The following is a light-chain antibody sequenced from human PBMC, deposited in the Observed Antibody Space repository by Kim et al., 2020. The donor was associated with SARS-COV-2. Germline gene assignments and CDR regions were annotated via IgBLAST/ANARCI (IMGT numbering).Light chain of an antibody. CDR2: DGS. J-gene: IGKJ1*01. V-gene: IGKV1-5*01. Sequence: PALAASVVCICTLTCRSSQSVSRCLAWSQQKPGKAPKLLLYDGSKLQSGVPSRFSGRGSETEFTLTISSLQPDDFAIYYYQHRQTFSQGTKVDIK. CDR1: QSVSRC. CDR3: QHRQT.